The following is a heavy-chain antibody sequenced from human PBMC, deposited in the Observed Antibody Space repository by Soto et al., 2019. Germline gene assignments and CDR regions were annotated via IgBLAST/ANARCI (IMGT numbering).Heavy chain of an antibody. CDR1: GGSISSSSYY. Sequence: PSETLSLTCTVSGGSISSSSYYWGWIRQPPGKGLEWIGSIYYSGSTYYNPSLKSRVTISVDTSKNQFSLKLGSVTAADTAVYYCARGNGLEWSFNWFDPWGQGTLVTVSS. J-gene: IGHJ5*02. CDR3: ARGNGLEWSFNWFDP. CDR2: IYYSGST. V-gene: IGHV4-39*07. D-gene: IGHD3-3*01.